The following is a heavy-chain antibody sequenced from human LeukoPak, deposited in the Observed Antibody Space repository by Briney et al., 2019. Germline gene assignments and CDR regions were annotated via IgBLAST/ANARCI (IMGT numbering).Heavy chain of an antibody. Sequence: PSETLSLTCTVSGGSISSGGYYWSWIRQHPGKGLEWIGYTYYSGSTYYNPSLKSRVTISVDTSKNQFSLKLSSVTAADTAVYYCARDSWHYGDYFNWYFDLWGRGTLVTVSS. CDR1: GGSISSGGYY. J-gene: IGHJ2*01. CDR3: ARDSWHYGDYFNWYFDL. CDR2: TYYSGST. D-gene: IGHD4-17*01. V-gene: IGHV4-31*03.